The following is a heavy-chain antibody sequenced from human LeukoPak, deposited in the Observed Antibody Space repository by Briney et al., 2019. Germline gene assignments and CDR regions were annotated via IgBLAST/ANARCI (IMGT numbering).Heavy chain of an antibody. CDR2: ISANNGDT. J-gene: IGHJ4*02. V-gene: IGHV1-18*01. D-gene: IGHD4-11*01. CDR1: DYTFTSHG. CDR3: ARDWPTVIADY. Sequence: ALVKVSCKTSDYTFTSHGISWVRQAPGQGLEWMGWISANNGDTKYAQRMQGRLTMTTDTSTSTAYMELRSLRSDDTAIYYCARDWPTVIADYWGQGTLVTVSS.